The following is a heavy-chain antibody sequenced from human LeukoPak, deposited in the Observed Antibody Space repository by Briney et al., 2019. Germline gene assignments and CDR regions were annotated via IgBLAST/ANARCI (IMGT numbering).Heavy chain of an antibody. V-gene: IGHV3-64*01. J-gene: IGHJ4*02. D-gene: IGHD1-26*01. Sequence: GGSLRLSCAASGFTFSSYAMHWVRQAPGKGLEYVSAISSNGGSTYYANSVKGRFTISRDNSKNTLYLQMGSLRAEDMAVYYCARGEWELLPDFDYWGQGTLVTVSS. CDR3: ARGEWELLPDFDY. CDR2: ISSNGGST. CDR1: GFTFSSYA.